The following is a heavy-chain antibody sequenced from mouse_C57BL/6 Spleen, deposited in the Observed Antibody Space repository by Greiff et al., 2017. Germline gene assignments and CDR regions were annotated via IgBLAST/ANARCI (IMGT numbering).Heavy chain of an antibody. CDR2: ISPRSGNT. CDR1: GYTFTSYG. V-gene: IGHV1-81*01. D-gene: IGHD4-1*01. J-gene: IGHJ2*01. CDR3: ARRGKNRDVYFDY. Sequence: VQLQQSGAELARPGASVKLSCKASGYTFTSYGISWVKPRTGQGLEWIGEISPRSGNTYYNEKFKGKATLTADKSSSTAYLELRSLASEDSAVYFSARRGKNRDVYFDYWGQGTTLTVSS.